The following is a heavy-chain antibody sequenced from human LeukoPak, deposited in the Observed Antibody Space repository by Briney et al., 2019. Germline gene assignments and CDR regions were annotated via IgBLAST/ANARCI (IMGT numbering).Heavy chain of an antibody. CDR1: GGSVSSGSYY. CDR3: ARVLKIFSSGARYYFDY. D-gene: IGHD3-9*01. Sequence: PSETLSPTCTVSGGSVSSGSYYWSWIRQPPGKGLEWIGYIYYSGSTNYNPSLKSRVTISVDTSKNQFSLKLSSVTAADTAVYYCARVLKIFSSGARYYFDYWGQGTLVTVSP. J-gene: IGHJ4*02. CDR2: IYYSGST. V-gene: IGHV4-61*01.